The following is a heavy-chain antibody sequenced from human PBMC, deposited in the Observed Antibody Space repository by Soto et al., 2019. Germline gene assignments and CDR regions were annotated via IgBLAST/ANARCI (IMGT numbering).Heavy chain of an antibody. J-gene: IGHJ4*02. CDR3: AKDLYSIAVAGAAVDS. V-gene: IGHV3-30*18. D-gene: IGHD6-19*01. CDR2: ISYDASKD. CDR1: GFTFSSYG. Sequence: QVQLVESGGGVVQPGRSLRLSCAASGFTFSSYGMHWVRRAPGKGLEWVALISYDASKDYYADSVKGRFTISRDNSQNTLFLQMNSLRAEDAAVYYCAKDLYSIAVAGAAVDSWGQGTLVIVSS.